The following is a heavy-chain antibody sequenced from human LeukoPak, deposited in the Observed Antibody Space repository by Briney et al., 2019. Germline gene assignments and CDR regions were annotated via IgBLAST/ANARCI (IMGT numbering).Heavy chain of an antibody. V-gene: IGHV3-30-3*01. Sequence: PGRSLRLSCAASGFTFSSYAMHWVRQAPGKGLEWVAVISYDGGNKYYADSVKGRFTISRDNSKNTLYLQMNSLRAEDTAVYYCARSGRSRYYYYYYGMDVWGQGTTVTVSS. CDR2: ISYDGGNK. CDR1: GFTFSSYA. J-gene: IGHJ6*02. CDR3: ARSGRSRYYYYYYGMDV. D-gene: IGHD3-10*01.